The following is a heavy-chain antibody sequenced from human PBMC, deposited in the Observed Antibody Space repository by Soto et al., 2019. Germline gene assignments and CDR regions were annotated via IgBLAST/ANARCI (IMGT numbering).Heavy chain of an antibody. CDR3: ARAIGLERGAFDI. D-gene: IGHD1-1*01. Sequence: GGSLRLSCAASGFTFSDHYMDWVRQAPGKGLEWVGRTRNKANSYTTEYAASVKGRFTISRDDSKNSLYLQMNSLKTEDTAVYYCARAIGLERGAFDIWGQGTMVTVSS. CDR2: TRNKANSYTT. CDR1: GFTFSDHY. J-gene: IGHJ3*02. V-gene: IGHV3-72*01.